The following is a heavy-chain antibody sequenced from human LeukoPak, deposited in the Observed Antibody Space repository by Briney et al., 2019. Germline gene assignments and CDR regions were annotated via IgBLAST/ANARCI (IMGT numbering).Heavy chain of an antibody. CDR2: INYIRTT. CDR1: GGSIRSFY. D-gene: IGHD6-13*01. V-gene: IGHV4-59*08. CDR3: ARSYSSSDPYYYYGMDV. Sequence: PSQTLSLTCTVSGGSIRSFYWNWIRQPPGKGLVWIGYINYIRTTDYNHSLKSRVTISLDTSKNRFSLKLSSVTAADTAMYYCARSYSSSDPYYYYGMDVWGQGTTVTVSS. J-gene: IGHJ6*02.